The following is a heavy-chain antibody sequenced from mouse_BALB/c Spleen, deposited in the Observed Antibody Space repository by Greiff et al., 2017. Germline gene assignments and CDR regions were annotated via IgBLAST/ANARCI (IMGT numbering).Heavy chain of an antibody. J-gene: IGHJ2*01. CDR3: TRNGNYDD. Sequence: EVMLVESGGGLVQPGGSMKLSCVASGFTFSNYWMNWVRQSPEKGLEWVAEIRLKSNNYATHYAESVKGRFTISRDDSKSSVYLQMNNLRAEDTGMYYCTRNGNYDDWGQGTAVTVAA. CDR1: GFTFSNYW. V-gene: IGHV6-6*02. D-gene: IGHD2-1*01. CDR2: IRLKSNNYAT.